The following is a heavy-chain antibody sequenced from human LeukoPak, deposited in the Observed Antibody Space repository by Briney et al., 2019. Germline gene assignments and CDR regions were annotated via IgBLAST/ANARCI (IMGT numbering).Heavy chain of an antibody. CDR2: IYYSGST. V-gene: IGHV4-59*08. J-gene: IGHJ6*03. D-gene: IGHD1-20*01. CDR1: GGSISSYY. Sequence: PSETLSLTCTVSGGSISSYYWSWIRQPPGKGLEWIGEIYYSGSTNYNPSLKSRVTISVDTSKNQFSLKLSSVTAADTAVYYCARVITEPYYYYYMDVWGKGTTVTVSS. CDR3: ARVITEPYYYYYMDV.